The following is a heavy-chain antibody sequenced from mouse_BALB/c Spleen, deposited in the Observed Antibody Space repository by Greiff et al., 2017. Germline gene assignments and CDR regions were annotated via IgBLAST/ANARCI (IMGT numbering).Heavy chain of an antibody. V-gene: IGHV1-67*01. Sequence: QVHVKQSGPELVRPGVSVKISCKGSGYTFTDYAMHWVKQSHAKSLEWIGVISTYYGNTNYNQKFKGKATMTVDKSSSTAYMELARLTSEDSAIYYCARGMGYYFDYWGQGTTLTVSS. D-gene: IGHD2-3*01. CDR1: GYTFTDYA. CDR3: ARGMGYYFDY. CDR2: ISTYYGNT. J-gene: IGHJ2*01.